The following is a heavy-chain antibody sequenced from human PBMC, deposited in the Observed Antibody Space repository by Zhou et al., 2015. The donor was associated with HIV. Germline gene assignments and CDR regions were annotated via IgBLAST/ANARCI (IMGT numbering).Heavy chain of an antibody. CDR1: GGTFSSYA. Sequence: QVQLVQSGAEVKKPGSSVKVSCKASGGTFSSYAISWVRQAPGQGLEWMGGIIPIFGTANYAQKFQGRVTITADESTSTAYMELSSLRSEDTAVYYCARGSLNLWQQLLYYFDYWGQGTLVTVSS. CDR2: IIPIFGTA. CDR3: ARGSLNLWQQLLYYFDY. V-gene: IGHV1-69*01. D-gene: IGHD6-13*01. J-gene: IGHJ4*02.